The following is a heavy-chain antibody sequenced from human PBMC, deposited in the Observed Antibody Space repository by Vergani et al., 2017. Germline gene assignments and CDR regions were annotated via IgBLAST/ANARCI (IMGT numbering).Heavy chain of an antibody. CDR3: ARVGSPGPVDY. CDR1: GGSISSSSYY. Sequence: QLQLQESGPGLVKPSETLSLTCTVSGGSISSSSYYWGWIRQPPGKGLEWIGSIYYSGSTYYNPSLKSRVTISVDTSNNQFSLKLSSVTAADTAVYYCARVGSPGPVDYWGQGTLVTVSS. CDR2: IYYSGST. V-gene: IGHV4-39*07. D-gene: IGHD1-1*01. J-gene: IGHJ4*02.